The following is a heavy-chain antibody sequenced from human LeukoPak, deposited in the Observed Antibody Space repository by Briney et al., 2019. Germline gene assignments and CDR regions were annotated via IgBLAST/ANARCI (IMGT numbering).Heavy chain of an antibody. J-gene: IGHJ4*02. V-gene: IGHV4-31*03. CDR3: ARGPATLYCSGGSCLPPSYDY. Sequence: SETLSLTCTVSGASISSGGYSWSWIRQHPGRGLEWIGYMYYSGSTYYNPSLKSRVTISVDTSKNQFSLKLSSVTAADTAVYYCARGPATLYCSGGSCLPPSYDYWGQGTLVTVSS. CDR2: MYYSGST. D-gene: IGHD2-15*01. CDR1: GASISSGGYS.